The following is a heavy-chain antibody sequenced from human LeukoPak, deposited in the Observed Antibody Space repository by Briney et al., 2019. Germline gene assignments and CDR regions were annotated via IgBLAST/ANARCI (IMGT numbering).Heavy chain of an antibody. D-gene: IGHD5-18*01. CDR3: ATKGYSYGNYYYYYYMGV. Sequence: SVKVSCKASGGTFSSYAISWVRQAPGQGLEWMGGIIPIFGTANYAQKFQGRVTITADESTSTAYMELSSLRSEDTAVYYCATKGYSYGNYYYYYYMGVWGKGTTVTVSS. CDR1: GGTFSSYA. CDR2: IIPIFGTA. V-gene: IGHV1-69*01. J-gene: IGHJ6*03.